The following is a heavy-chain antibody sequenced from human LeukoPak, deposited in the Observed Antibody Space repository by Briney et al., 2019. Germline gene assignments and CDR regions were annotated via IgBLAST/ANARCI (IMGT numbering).Heavy chain of an antibody. J-gene: IGHJ3*02. V-gene: IGHV1-2*04. CDR1: GYTFTSYG. D-gene: IGHD5-18*01. CDR2: INPNSGGT. Sequence: ASVKVSCKASGYTFTSYGISWVRQAPGQGLEWMGLINPNSGGTNYAQKFQGWVTMTRDTSISTAYMELSRLRSDDTAVYYCAREGGYSYGSHRGAFDIWGQGTTVTVSS. CDR3: AREGGYSYGSHRGAFDI.